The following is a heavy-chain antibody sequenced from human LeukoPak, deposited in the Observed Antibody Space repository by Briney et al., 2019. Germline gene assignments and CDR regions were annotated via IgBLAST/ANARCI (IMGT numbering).Heavy chain of an antibody. CDR3: ARGRGFVGHFDS. D-gene: IGHD2-15*01. Sequence: ASVKVSCKVSGGAFSSNTISWVRQAPGQGPEWKGRIIPILGTAENAEKFQGRVTITADRSTSTVYMELRSLRSEDTAFYYCARGRGFVGHFDSWGQGTLVTVS. CDR1: GGAFSSNT. CDR2: IIPILGTA. J-gene: IGHJ4*02. V-gene: IGHV1-69*08.